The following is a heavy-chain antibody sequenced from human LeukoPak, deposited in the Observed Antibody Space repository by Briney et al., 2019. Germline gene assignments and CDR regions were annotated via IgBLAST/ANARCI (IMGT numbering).Heavy chain of an antibody. V-gene: IGHV4-59*08. CDR1: GGSISSYY. J-gene: IGHJ4*02. CDR3: ARQGTVVTPFGY. Sequence: SETLSLTCTVSGGSISSYYWSWIRQPPGKGLEWIGYIYYSGSTNYNPSLKSRVTISVDTSRNQFSLKLSSVTAADTAVYHCARQGTVVTPFGYWGQGTLVTVSS. D-gene: IGHD4-23*01. CDR2: IYYSGST.